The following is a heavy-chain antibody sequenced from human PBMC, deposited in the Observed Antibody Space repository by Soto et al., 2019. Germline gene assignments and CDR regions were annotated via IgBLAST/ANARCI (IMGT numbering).Heavy chain of an antibody. V-gene: IGHV4-31*03. Sequence: VHLQESGPGLVKPSQTLSLTCTFSGGSISRGGYYWRWIRQHPGKGLEWIGSIYYSGRAYYNPSINSRITIAVDTSKNHFSLKLSSVTAADTAVYYCAQTASIAARRGVFDYWGQGTLVTVSS. CDR3: AQTASIAARRGVFDY. CDR1: GGSISRGGYY. J-gene: IGHJ4*02. D-gene: IGHD6-6*01. CDR2: IYYSGRA.